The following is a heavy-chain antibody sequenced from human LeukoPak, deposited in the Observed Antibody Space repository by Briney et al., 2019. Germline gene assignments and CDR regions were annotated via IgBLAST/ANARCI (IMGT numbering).Heavy chain of an antibody. V-gene: IGHV3-21*01. D-gene: IGHD3-3*01. Sequence: PGGSLRLSCAASGFTFSSYSMNWVRQAPGKGLEWVSSISSSSSYIYYADSVKGRFTISRDNAKNSLYLQMNSLRAEDTAVYYCARGPFWSGYSDYWGQGTLVTVSS. CDR1: GFTFSSYS. J-gene: IGHJ4*02. CDR3: ARGPFWSGYSDY. CDR2: ISSSSSYI.